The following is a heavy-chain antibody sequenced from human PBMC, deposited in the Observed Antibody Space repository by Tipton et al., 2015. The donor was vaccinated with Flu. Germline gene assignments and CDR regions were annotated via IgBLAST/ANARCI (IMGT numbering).Heavy chain of an antibody. Sequence: TLSLTCSVSGASINSYYWSWVRQSAGRGLEWIGRIYNSGTTTTYNPSLESRVTLSQDTSKNQVSLRMTSVTAADTAVYFCVGMGGYCRDDRCSGPWGQGILVTVDS. CDR2: IYNSGTTT. V-gene: IGHV4-4*07. CDR3: VGMGGYCRDDRCSGP. CDR1: GASINSYY. J-gene: IGHJ4*02. D-gene: IGHD2-21*02.